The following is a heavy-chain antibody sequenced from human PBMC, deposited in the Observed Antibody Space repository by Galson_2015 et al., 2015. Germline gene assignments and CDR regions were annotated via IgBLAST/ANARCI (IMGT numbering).Heavy chain of an antibody. D-gene: IGHD2-15*01. CDR1: GFTFSSYW. V-gene: IGHV3-7*01. CDR2: IKQDGSEK. Sequence: SLRLSCAASGFTFSSYWMSWVRQAPGKGLEWVANIKQDGSEKYYVDSVKGRFTISGDNAKNSLYLQMNSLRAEDTAVYYCASGHSATWYNWFDPWGQGTLVTVSS. CDR3: ASGHSATWYNWFDP. J-gene: IGHJ5*02.